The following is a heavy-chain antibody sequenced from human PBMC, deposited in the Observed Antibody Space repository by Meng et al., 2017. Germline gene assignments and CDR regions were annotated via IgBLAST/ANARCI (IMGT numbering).Heavy chain of an antibody. CDR3: AFPQRYSGTFGFDC. D-gene: IGHD1-26*01. J-gene: IGHJ4*02. V-gene: IGHV3-23*01. CDR1: GFTFSNYA. CDR2: IGGSAGDS. Sequence: EVQVLVSGGGLVQPGGCLRRSCSASGFTFSNYAINWVRQSPGKGLEWVSVIGGSAGDSYYADSVRGRFTISRDNSKNTLYLQMDSLRAEDTAMYYCAFPQRYSGTFGFDCWGQGTLVTVSS.